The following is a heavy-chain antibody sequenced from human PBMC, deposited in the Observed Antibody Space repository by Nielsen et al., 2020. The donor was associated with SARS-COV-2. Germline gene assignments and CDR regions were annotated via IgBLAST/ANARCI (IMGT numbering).Heavy chain of an antibody. Sequence: SVKVSCKASGYTFTNSYLHWVRQAPGQGLEWMGIINPSDDSTRYAQKFQGRVTMTRDTSTSTVYMEVSSLRSEDTALFYCARGTDTRVVGSTFGYFDFWGQGTLVTVSS. CDR3: ARGTDTRVVGSTFGYFDF. D-gene: IGHD1-26*01. J-gene: IGHJ4*02. V-gene: IGHV1-46*01. CDR2: INPSDDST. CDR1: GYTFTNSY.